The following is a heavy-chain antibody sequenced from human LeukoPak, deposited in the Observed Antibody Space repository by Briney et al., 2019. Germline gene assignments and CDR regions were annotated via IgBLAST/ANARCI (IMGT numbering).Heavy chain of an antibody. CDR2: IYHSGST. V-gene: IGHV4-30-2*01. D-gene: IGHD3-3*01. J-gene: IGHJ4*02. Sequence: SETLSLTCTVSGGSISSGGYYWSWIRQPPGKGLEWIGYIYHSGSTYYNPSLKSRVTISVDRSKNQFSLKLSSVTAADTAVYYCARYKGRITIFGVVTSFDYWGQGTLVTVSS. CDR3: ARYKGRITIFGVVTSFDY. CDR1: GGSISSGGYY.